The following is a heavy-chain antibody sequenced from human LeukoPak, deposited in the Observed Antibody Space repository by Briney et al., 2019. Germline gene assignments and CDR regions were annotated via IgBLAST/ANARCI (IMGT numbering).Heavy chain of an antibody. CDR3: APDPFDC. CDR1: GYNFIKFY. CDR2: IDSEDGET. Sequence: ASVKISCKVSGYNFIKFYMHWVEQPAGKGLKYMGHIDSEDGETKYAESFQGKITLTADTSTDTAYMELNSLTSTNTAVYYCAPDPFDCGGEGTLVTVSS. V-gene: IGHV1-69-2*01. J-gene: IGHJ5*01.